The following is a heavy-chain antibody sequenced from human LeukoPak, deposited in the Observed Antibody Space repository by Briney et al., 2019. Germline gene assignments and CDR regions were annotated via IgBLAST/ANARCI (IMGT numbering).Heavy chain of an antibody. CDR2: INRSGST. CDR3: ARGISSGWYEPFDY. V-gene: IGHV4-34*01. J-gene: IGHJ4*02. CDR1: GGSFSGYY. Sequence: SETLSLTCAVYGGSFSGYYWSWIRQPPGKGLEWIGEINRSGSTNYNPSLKSRVTISVDTSKNQFSLKLSSVTAADTAVYYCARGISSGWYEPFDYWGQGTLVTVSS. D-gene: IGHD6-19*01.